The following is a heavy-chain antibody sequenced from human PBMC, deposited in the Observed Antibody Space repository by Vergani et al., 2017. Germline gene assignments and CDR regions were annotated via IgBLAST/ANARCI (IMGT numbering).Heavy chain of an antibody. V-gene: IGHV4-61*02. J-gene: IGHJ4*02. Sequence: QVQLQESGPGLVKPSQTLSLTCTVSGGSISSGSYYWSWIRQPAGKGLEWIGRIYTSGSTNYNPSLKSRVTISGDTSKNQFYLKLSSVTAADTAVYYCARGRSSSWTDFDYWGQGTLVTVSS. CDR3: ARGRSSSWTDFDY. CDR2: IYTSGST. CDR1: GGSISSGSYY. D-gene: IGHD6-13*01.